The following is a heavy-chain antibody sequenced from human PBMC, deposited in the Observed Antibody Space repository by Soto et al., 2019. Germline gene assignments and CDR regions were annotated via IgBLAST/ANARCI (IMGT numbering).Heavy chain of an antibody. V-gene: IGHV3-23*01. J-gene: IGHJ4*02. CDR2: ICCSCGST. CDR1: GFSFSSYA. CDR3: ANYPY. Sequence: GGSLRLSCAASGFSFSSYAMSWVRQATGKGLECVSAICCSCGSTYYADSVKGRFTISSDNSKNTLYLQMNRLRAEDTAVYYCANYPYWGQRPLVTVSS.